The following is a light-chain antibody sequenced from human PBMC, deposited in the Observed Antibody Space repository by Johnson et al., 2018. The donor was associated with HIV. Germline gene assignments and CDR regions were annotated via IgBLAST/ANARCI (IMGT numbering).Light chain of an antibody. CDR3: GTWDSSLSAIYG. CDR2: ENN. J-gene: IGLJ1*01. CDR1: SSNIGNNY. Sequence: QSVLTQPPSVSAAPGQKVTISCSGSSSNIGNNYVSWYQQLPGTAPKLLIYENNKRPSGIPDRFSGSKSGTSATLGITGLQTGDEADYYCGTWDSSLSAIYGFGTGPKVTVL. V-gene: IGLV1-51*02.